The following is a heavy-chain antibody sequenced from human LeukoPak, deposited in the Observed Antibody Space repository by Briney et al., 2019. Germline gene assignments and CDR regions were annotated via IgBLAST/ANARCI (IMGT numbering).Heavy chain of an antibody. CDR1: GGSFSGYY. CDR2: INHSGST. D-gene: IGHD6-19*01. V-gene: IGHV4-34*01. Sequence: PSETLSLTCAVYGGSFSGYYWSWIRQPPGKGLEWIGEINHSGSTNYNPSLKSRVTISVDTSKNQFSLKLSSVTAADTAVYYCARDTIAVAGPLTSDYWGQGTLVTVSS. CDR3: ARDTIAVAGPLTSDY. J-gene: IGHJ4*02.